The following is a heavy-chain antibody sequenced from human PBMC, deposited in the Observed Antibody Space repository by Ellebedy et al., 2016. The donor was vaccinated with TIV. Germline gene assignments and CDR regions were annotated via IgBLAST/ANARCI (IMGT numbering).Heavy chain of an antibody. CDR1: GYSFIGYY. V-gene: IGHV1-2*02. CDR2: IHPNTGGT. Sequence: ASVKVSCKASGYSFIGYYLHWVRQAPGQGFEWMGWIHPNTGGTDYAQKFQDRVKMTRDTSLTTAYMELSSLRPDDGAVYFCARDPGYCKSTSCYNLDFFDFWGQGTLVTVSS. J-gene: IGHJ4*02. CDR3: ARDPGYCKSTSCYNLDFFDF. D-gene: IGHD2-2*02.